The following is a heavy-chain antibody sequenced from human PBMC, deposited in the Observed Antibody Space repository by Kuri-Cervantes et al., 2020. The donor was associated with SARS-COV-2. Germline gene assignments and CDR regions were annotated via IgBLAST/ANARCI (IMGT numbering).Heavy chain of an antibody. V-gene: IGHV4-38-2*02. D-gene: IGHD2-2*02. CDR3: AREGGLVPAAILLDYYYYMDI. CDR1: GYPISSGYN. J-gene: IGHJ6*03. Sequence: SQTLSLTCGVSGYPISSGYNWSWIRQPPGKGLEWIGYIYYSGSTNYNPSLKSRVTISVDTSKNQFSLKLSSVTAADTAVYYCAREGGLVPAAILLDYYYYMDIWGKGTTVTVSS. CDR2: IYYSGST.